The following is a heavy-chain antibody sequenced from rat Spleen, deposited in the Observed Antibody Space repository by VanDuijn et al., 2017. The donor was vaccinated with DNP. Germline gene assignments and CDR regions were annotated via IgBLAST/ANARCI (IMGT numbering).Heavy chain of an antibody. J-gene: IGHJ3*01. V-gene: IGHV5-7*01. CDR1: GFTFSDYN. D-gene: IGHD1-4*01. CDR3: ARRELPGGNWFAY. Sequence: EVQLVESGGDLVQPGGSLKLSCAASGFTFSDYNMAWVRQAPKKGLEWVATISYDGSRTYYRDSVKGRFTISRDNAKSTLYLQMDSLRSEDTATYYCARRELPGGNWFAYWGQGTLVTVSS. CDR2: ISYDGSRT.